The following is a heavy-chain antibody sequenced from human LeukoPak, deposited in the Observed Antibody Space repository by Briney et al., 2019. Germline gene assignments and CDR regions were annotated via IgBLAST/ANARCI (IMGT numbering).Heavy chain of an antibody. CDR1: GFTFSTYA. CDR3: ATVWPYSSGWYYFDH. V-gene: IGHV3-23*01. J-gene: IGHJ4*02. D-gene: IGHD6-19*01. CDR2: ISANGAGT. Sequence: GGSLRLSCAASGFTFSTYAMTWVRQAPGKGLEWVSAISANGAGTYYADSTKGRFTISRDNSKNTLYLQMVSLRAEDTAVYYCATVWPYSSGWYYFDHWGQGTLVTVSS.